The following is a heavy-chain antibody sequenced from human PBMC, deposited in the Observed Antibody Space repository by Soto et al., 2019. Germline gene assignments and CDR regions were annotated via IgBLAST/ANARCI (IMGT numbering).Heavy chain of an antibody. Sequence: SETLSLTCTVSGGSISSRGYYWGWIRQAPGKGLEWIGSMYYSGSTYYNPSLKSRVTMSVDTSKNQFSLEVTSVTAADTAVFYCARFRGYNYGDADYWGQGTLVTVSS. J-gene: IGHJ4*02. CDR3: ARFRGYNYGDADY. CDR2: MYYSGST. D-gene: IGHD5-18*01. CDR1: GGSISSRGYY. V-gene: IGHV4-39*01.